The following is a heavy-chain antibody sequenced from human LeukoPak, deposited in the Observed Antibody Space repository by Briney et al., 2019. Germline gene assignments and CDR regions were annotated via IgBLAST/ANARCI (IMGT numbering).Heavy chain of an antibody. D-gene: IGHD4-23*01. CDR2: IIPILGIA. CDR1: GGTFSSYA. J-gene: IGHJ5*02. CDR3: ASLDRSTVVTPGLYNWFDP. Sequence: SVKVSCKASGGTFSSYAISWVRQAPGQGLEWMGRIIPILGIANYAQKFQGRVTITTDKSTSTAYMELSSLRSEDTAVYYCASLDRSTVVTPGLYNWFDPWGQGTLVTVSS. V-gene: IGHV1-69*04.